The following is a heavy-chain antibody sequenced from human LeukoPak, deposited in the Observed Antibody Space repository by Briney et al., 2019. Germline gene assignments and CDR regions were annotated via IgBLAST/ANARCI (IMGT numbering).Heavy chain of an antibody. CDR1: GYTFTSYG. J-gene: IGHJ5*02. CDR2: ISAYNGNT. Sequence: GASVKVSCKASGYTFTSYGIRWVRQAPGQGLEWMGWISAYNGNTNYAQKLQGRVTMTTDTSTSTAYMELRSLRSDDTAVYYCARDRGVRERDWFDPWGQGTLLTVSS. CDR3: ARDRGVRERDWFDP. D-gene: IGHD3-10*01. V-gene: IGHV1-18*01.